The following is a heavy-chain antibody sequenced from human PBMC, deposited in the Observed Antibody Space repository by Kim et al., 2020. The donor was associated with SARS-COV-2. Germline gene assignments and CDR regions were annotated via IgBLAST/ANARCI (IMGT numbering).Heavy chain of an antibody. CDR3: ATDFGILTGYPFDY. CDR1: GYTLTELS. D-gene: IGHD3-9*01. Sequence: ASVKVSCKVSGYTLTELSMHWVRQAPGKGLEWMGGFDPEDGETIYAQKFQGRVTMTEDTSTDTAYMELSSLRSEDMAVYYCATDFGILTGYPFDYWGQGTLVTVSS. J-gene: IGHJ4*02. CDR2: FDPEDGET. V-gene: IGHV1-24*01.